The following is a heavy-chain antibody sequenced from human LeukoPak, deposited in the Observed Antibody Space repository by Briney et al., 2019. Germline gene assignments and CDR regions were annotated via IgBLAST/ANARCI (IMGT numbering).Heavy chain of an antibody. CDR1: GFTLRSYS. Sequence: GGSLRLSCAASGFTLRSYSMSWVRQAPGKGLEWVSSINWGSNHIYYADAVQGRFTISRDNAKNSLYLQMNSLRAEDTAIYYCARDNSGRSRDHWGQGTLVTVSS. CDR2: INWGSNHI. J-gene: IGHJ4*02. V-gene: IGHV3-21*06. D-gene: IGHD6-19*01. CDR3: ARDNSGRSRDH.